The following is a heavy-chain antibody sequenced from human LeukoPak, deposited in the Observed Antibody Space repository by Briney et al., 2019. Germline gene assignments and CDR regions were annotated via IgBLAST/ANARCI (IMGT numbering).Heavy chain of an antibody. CDR1: GGTFSNYG. CDR2: IIPIFGTT. Sequence: SVTVSCTASGGTFSNYGISWVRQAPGQGLEWMGGIIPIFGTTNYAQKFQGRVTITADESTSTAYMELSSLRSEDTAVYYCASFLVSGLDATNKYYYYYGMDVWGQGTTVTVSS. CDR3: ASFLVSGLDATNKYYYYYGMDV. D-gene: IGHD2-15*01. J-gene: IGHJ6*02. V-gene: IGHV1-69*13.